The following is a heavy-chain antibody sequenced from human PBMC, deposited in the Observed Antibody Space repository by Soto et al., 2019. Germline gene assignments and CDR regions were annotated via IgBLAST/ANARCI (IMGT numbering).Heavy chain of an antibody. D-gene: IGHD6-13*01. V-gene: IGHV4-30-2*01. CDR1: GGSISSGGYS. CDR2: IYHSGST. J-gene: IGHJ4*02. Sequence: PSETLSLTCAVSGGSISSGGYSWSWIRQPPGKGLEWIGYIYHSGSTYYNPSLKSRVTISVDRSKNQFSLKLSSVPAADTAVYYCARAPRDSSSWYFDYWGQGTLVTVSS. CDR3: ARAPRDSSSWYFDY.